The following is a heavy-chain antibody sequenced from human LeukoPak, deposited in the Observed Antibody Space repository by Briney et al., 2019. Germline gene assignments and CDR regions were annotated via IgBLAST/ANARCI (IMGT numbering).Heavy chain of an antibody. D-gene: IGHD5-18*01. V-gene: IGHV4-59*01. J-gene: IGHJ5*02. CDR3: ARGPLRGYSYGYGWFDP. CDR1: GGSISSYY. Sequence: SETLSLTCTVSGGSISSYYWSWIRQPPGKGLEWIGYIYYSGSTNYNPSLKSRVTISVDTSKNQFSLKLSFVTAADTAVYYCARGPLRGYSYGYGWFDPWGQGTLVTVSS. CDR2: IYYSGST.